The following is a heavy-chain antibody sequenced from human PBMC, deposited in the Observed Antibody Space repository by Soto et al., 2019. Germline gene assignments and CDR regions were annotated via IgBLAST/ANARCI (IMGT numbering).Heavy chain of an antibody. V-gene: IGHV4-30-4*01. D-gene: IGHD6-6*01. CDR2: IYYSGST. J-gene: IGHJ5*02. Sequence: SETLSLTCTVSGCSISSGDYYWSWIRQPPGKGLEWIGYIYYSGSTYYNPSLKSRVTISVDTSKNQFSLKLSSVTAADTAVYYCARTLSSSANWFDPWGQGTLVTVSS. CDR1: GCSISSGDYY. CDR3: ARTLSSSANWFDP.